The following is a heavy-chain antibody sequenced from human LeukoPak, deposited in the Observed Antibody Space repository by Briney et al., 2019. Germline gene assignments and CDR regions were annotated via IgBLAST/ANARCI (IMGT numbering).Heavy chain of an antibody. Sequence: SETLSLTCTVSGGSIRSSYYYWGWIRQPPGKGLEWIGSIYDSGSTYYNPSLKSRVTISVDTSKNQFSLKLSSVTAADTAVYYCARDRVRGSSNPYFDYWGQGALVTVSS. CDR1: GGSIRSSYYY. CDR3: ARDRVRGSSNPYFDY. CDR2: IYDSGST. V-gene: IGHV4-39*07. D-gene: IGHD1-26*01. J-gene: IGHJ4*02.